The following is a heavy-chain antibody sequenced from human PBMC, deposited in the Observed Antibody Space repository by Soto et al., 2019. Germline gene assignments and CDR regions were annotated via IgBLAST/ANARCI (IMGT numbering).Heavy chain of an antibody. D-gene: IGHD5-18*01. CDR2: TYYRSKWYN. J-gene: IGHJ5*02. CDR3: ARGGTAMVRGWFDP. V-gene: IGHV6-1*01. Sequence: QXLSLTCAISGDXVSSNSAARNWIRQSPSRGLEWLGRTYYRSKWYNDYAVSVKSRININPDTSKNQFSLQMNSVTPEDTAVYYCARGGTAMVRGWFDPWGPGTLVTLS. CDR1: GDXVSSNSAA.